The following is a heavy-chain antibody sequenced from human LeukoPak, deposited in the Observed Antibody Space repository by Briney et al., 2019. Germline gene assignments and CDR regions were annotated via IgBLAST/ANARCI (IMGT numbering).Heavy chain of an antibody. CDR1: GFTFNNYW. CDR2: INQDGSEE. J-gene: IGHJ4*02. CDR3: VRDGGVSGYDLLDY. D-gene: IGHD5-12*01. V-gene: IGHV3-7*01. Sequence: GGSLRLSCAASGFTFNNYWTTWVRQAPGKGLEWVAHINQDGSEEHYMDSVKARFTISRDNAKNSLSLQMNSLRAEDTAVYYCVRDGGVSGYDLLDYWGQGTLVTVSS.